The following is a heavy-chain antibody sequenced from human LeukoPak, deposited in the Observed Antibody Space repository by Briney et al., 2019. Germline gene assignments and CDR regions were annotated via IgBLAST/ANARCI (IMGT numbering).Heavy chain of an antibody. V-gene: IGHV3-23*01. CDR3: AKAGYSPNYYGMDV. D-gene: IGHD5-18*01. J-gene: IGHJ6*02. CDR2: IIGSGGST. Sequence: GGPMILFSGASGFTFSSYAMSWVRQAPGRGLEWVSAIIGSGGSTYYADSVKGRFTISRDNSKNTLYLQMSSLRAEDTAVYYCAKAGYSPNYYGMDVWGQGTTVTVSS. CDR1: GFTFSSYA.